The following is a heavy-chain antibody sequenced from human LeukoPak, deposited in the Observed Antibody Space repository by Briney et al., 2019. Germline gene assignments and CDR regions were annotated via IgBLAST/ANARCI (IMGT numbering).Heavy chain of an antibody. Sequence: SETLSLTCTVSGGSISSGGYYWSWIRQPPGKGLEWIGEINHSGSTNYNPSLKSRVTISVDTSKNQFSLQMISMTAADTAVYYCATQLNSAWLDPWGQGTLVTVSS. V-gene: IGHV4-39*07. D-gene: IGHD1-1*01. CDR2: INHSGST. J-gene: IGHJ5*02. CDR1: GGSISSGGYY. CDR3: ATQLNSAWLDP.